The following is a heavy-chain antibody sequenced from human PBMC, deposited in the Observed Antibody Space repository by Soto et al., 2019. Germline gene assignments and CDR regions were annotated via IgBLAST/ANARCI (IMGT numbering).Heavy chain of an antibody. D-gene: IGHD3-10*01. CDR2: ISGSSGGST. J-gene: IGHJ3*01. Sequence: GGSLRLSCAASGFTFSNYAMSWVRQAPGKGLEWVSGISGSSGGSTYYADSVKGRFAISRDNSKNTLYLQLNSLRAEDTALYYCAKRWSGNNWTTRGVFDLWGQGTMVTVSS. V-gene: IGHV3-23*01. CDR1: GFTFSNYA. CDR3: AKRWSGNNWTTRGVFDL.